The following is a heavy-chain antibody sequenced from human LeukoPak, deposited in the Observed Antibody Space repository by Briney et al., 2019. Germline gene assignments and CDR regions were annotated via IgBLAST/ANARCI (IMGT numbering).Heavy chain of an antibody. V-gene: IGHV1-69*13. Sequence: SVKVSCKASGYTFTSYGISWVRQAPGQGLEWMGGIIPIFGTANYAQKFQGRVTITADESTSTAYMELSSLRSEDTAVYYCASTYYDFDYWGQGTLVTVSS. CDR2: IIPIFGTA. CDR3: ASTYYDFDY. CDR1: GYTFTSYG. D-gene: IGHD3-3*01. J-gene: IGHJ4*02.